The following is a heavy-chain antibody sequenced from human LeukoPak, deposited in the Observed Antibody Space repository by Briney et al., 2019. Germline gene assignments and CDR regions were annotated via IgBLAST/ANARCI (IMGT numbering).Heavy chain of an antibody. V-gene: IGHV3-53*01. CDR3: ARVRYFDWLGPFDY. CDR1: GFTVSSNY. Sequence: GGSLRLSCAASGFTVSSNYMSWVRQAPGKGLEWVSIIYSGGSTFYADSVKGRFTISRGNAKKSLYLQTNSLRAEDTAVYYCARVRYFDWLGPFDYWGQGTLVTVSS. J-gene: IGHJ4*02. D-gene: IGHD3-9*01. CDR2: IYSGGST.